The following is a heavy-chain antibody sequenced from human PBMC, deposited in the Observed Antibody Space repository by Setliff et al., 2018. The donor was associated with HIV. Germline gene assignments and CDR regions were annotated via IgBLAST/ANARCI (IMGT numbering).Heavy chain of an antibody. Sequence: SETLSLTCSVSSDSISSGSYYWSWIRLPAGKGPEWIGQIHTSGSTNYNPSLKSRLTISIDTSKNQFSLKLNSVTATDTAVYYCAKRTFGSGRLDPWGQGTLVTVSS. D-gene: IGHD3-16*01. V-gene: IGHV4-61*09. J-gene: IGHJ5*02. CDR1: SDSISSGSYY. CDR2: IHTSGST. CDR3: AKRTFGSGRLDP.